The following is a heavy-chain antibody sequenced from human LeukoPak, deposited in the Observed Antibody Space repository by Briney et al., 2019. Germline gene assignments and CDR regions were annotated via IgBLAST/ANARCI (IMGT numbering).Heavy chain of an antibody. CDR3: ARAIVGSSWYGAFGY. D-gene: IGHD6-13*01. V-gene: IGHV4-59*01. CDR1: GGSISDYY. CDR2: IYYSGST. Sequence: SETLSLTCTVSGGSISDYYWSWIRQPPGKGLEWIGYIYYSGSTNYNPSLKSRVTISVDTSKNQFSLKLSSVTAADTAVYYCARAIVGSSWYGAFGYWGQGTLVTVSS. J-gene: IGHJ4*02.